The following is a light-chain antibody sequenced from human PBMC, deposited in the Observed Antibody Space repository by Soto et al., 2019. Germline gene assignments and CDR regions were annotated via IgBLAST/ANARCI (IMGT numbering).Light chain of an antibody. J-gene: IGKJ5*01. Sequence: IRLSQSTYYLSASVGDRVTITCRTSQSINNYLNWYQQKPGKAPKLLIFTASNLQSGVPSRFSGSESGTDFTISISSLQPDDFATSDCPQSYASLPITSGKGKRL. CDR2: TAS. V-gene: IGKV1-39*01. CDR3: PQSYASLPIT. CDR1: QSINNY.